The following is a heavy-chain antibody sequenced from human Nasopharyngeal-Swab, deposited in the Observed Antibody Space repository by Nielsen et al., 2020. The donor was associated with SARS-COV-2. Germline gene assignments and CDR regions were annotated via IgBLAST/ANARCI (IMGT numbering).Heavy chain of an antibody. CDR2: VFYTDTA. J-gene: IGHJ4*02. V-gene: IGHV4-39*07. Sequence: LRLSCSVSGDSIRRNRYNWGWVRQPPGKGLEWIGSVFYTDTAYYNPAFENRLSISVDVSKNHFSLKLSSVTAADTAVYYCARDGDFAGFDYWGRGILVTVSS. CDR1: GDSIRRNRYN. CDR3: ARDGDFAGFDY. D-gene: IGHD4-17*01.